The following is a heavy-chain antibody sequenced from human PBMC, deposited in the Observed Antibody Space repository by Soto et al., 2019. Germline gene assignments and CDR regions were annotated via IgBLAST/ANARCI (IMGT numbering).Heavy chain of an antibody. D-gene: IGHD4-17*01. CDR2: ISGSGSNP. Sequence: EVQVLESGGGLVQPGGSQRLPCAASGFTFSSYAMSWVRQAPGQGLEWVSAISGSGSNPYYADSVKGRFTISRDNAKNTLYLQMNSLRAEDTALYSCAKTATMTIRDGFDHWGQGTLVTVSS. CDR1: GFTFSSYA. CDR3: AKTATMTIRDGFDH. J-gene: IGHJ4*02. V-gene: IGHV3-23*01.